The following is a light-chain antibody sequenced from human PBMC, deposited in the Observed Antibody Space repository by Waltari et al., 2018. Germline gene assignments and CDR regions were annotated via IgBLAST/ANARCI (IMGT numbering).Light chain of an antibody. CDR2: GAS. Sequence: EIVLTQSPGTLSLSPGERATLSCRASQSVSSSYLAWYQQKPGQAPRLLIHGASSRATGIPDRFSGSGSGTDFTLTISRLDPEDFAVYYCQQYGSSPLTFGGGTKMEIK. J-gene: IGKJ4*01. CDR3: QQYGSSPLT. V-gene: IGKV3-20*01. CDR1: QSVSSSY.